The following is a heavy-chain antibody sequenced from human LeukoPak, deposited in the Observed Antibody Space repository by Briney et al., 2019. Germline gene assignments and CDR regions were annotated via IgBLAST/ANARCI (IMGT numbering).Heavy chain of an antibody. Sequence: GGSLRLSCAASGFTFSSYWMSWVRQAPGKGLEWVANIKQDGSEKYYVDSVKGRFTISRDNAKNSLYLQMNSLRAEDTAVYYCARDLGFEATMIRDPYYYGMDVWGQGTTVTVSS. CDR2: IKQDGSEK. CDR3: ARDLGFEATMIRDPYYYGMDV. V-gene: IGHV3-7*01. J-gene: IGHJ6*02. D-gene: IGHD5-12*01. CDR1: GFTFSSYW.